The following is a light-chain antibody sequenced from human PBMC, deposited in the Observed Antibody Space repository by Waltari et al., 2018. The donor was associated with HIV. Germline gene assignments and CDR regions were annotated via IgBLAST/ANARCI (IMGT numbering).Light chain of an antibody. CDR1: SSDVGGSNY. CDR3: CSYADNYPVV. Sequence: QSALTQPRSVSGSPGQSVTISCTGTSSDVGGSNYVSWYQHHPGKAPKFMIYDVNKRPSGVPDRFSGPKSGSTASLTISGLQAEDEADYYCCSYADNYPVVFGGGTKLTVL. V-gene: IGLV2-11*01. J-gene: IGLJ2*01. CDR2: DVN.